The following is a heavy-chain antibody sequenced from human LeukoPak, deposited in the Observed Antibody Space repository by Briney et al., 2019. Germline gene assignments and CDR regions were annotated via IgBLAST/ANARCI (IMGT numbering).Heavy chain of an antibody. Sequence: GGSLRLSCAGSGFPFSKAWMSWVRQAPGEGLEWLGRFKSKTDGGATDYAAPVKGRYSLSRDDSKNTLYLQMNSLKIEDTAVYYCTSDRGIAARPLFDLWGQGTLVTVSS. CDR1: GFPFSKAW. D-gene: IGHD6-6*01. J-gene: IGHJ4*02. CDR2: FKSKTDGGAT. V-gene: IGHV3-15*01. CDR3: TSDRGIAARPLFDL.